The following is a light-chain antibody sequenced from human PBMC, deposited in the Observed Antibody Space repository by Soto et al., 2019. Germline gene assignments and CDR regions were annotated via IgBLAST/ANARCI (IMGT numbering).Light chain of an antibody. J-gene: IGKJ5*01. CDR2: GAS. CDR3: QQYNNWPIT. Sequence: EIVMTQSPATLSVSPGERATLSCRASQSVSSNLAWYQQKPGQAPRLLIYGASSRATGIPASFSGSGSGTEFTLTISSLQSEDFAVYYCQQYNNWPITFGQGTRREN. CDR1: QSVSSN. V-gene: IGKV3-15*01.